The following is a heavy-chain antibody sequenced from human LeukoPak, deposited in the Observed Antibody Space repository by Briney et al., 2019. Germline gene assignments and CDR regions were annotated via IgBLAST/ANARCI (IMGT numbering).Heavy chain of an antibody. V-gene: IGHV3-13*01. Sequence: GGSLRLSCAASGFSFSSYDMHWVRQGSGKGLEWVSSIDTAGDTYYLGSVKGRFTISRENAKNSLYLQMNSLRAEDTAAYYCTRGSCRSTSCYERLNGLDVWGQGTTVTVSS. J-gene: IGHJ6*02. D-gene: IGHD2-2*01. CDR3: TRGSCRSTSCYERLNGLDV. CDR2: IDTAGDT. CDR1: GFSFSSYD.